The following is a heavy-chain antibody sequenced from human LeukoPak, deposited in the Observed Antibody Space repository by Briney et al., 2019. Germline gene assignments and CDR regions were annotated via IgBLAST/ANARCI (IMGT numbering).Heavy chain of an antibody. D-gene: IGHD1-26*01. CDR3: ARDPSILGSMIPSYYAMDV. CDR1: GYNFISYG. CDR2: ISAYNGNT. V-gene: IGHV1-18*01. Sequence: ASVKVSCKASGYNFISYGITWVRQAPGQGLEWMGWISAYNGNTKYAQKLQGRVTMTTDTSTSTAHMELRSLRSDDTAVYYCARDPSILGSMIPSYYAMDVWGQGTTVTVSS. J-gene: IGHJ6*02.